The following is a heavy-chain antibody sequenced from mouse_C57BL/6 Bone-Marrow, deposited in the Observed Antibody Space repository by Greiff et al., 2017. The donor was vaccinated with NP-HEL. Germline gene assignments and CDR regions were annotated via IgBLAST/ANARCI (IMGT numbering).Heavy chain of an antibody. CDR2: IYPRSGNT. Sequence: QVQLQQSGAELARPGASVKLSCKASGYTFTSYGISWVKQRTGQGLEWIGEIYPRSGNTYYNEKLKGKATLTADKSSSTAYMVLRSLTAEDSAVYFCARRFTTVVVPYWYFDVWGTGTTVTVSS. CDR1: GYTFTSYG. J-gene: IGHJ1*03. CDR3: ARRFTTVVVPYWYFDV. V-gene: IGHV1-81*01. D-gene: IGHD1-1*01.